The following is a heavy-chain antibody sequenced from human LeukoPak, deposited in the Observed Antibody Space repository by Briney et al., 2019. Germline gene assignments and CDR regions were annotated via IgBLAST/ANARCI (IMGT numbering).Heavy chain of an antibody. CDR2: INPNSGGT. V-gene: IGHV1-2*06. CDR1: GYTFTGYY. D-gene: IGHD3-22*01. Sequence: ASVKVSCKASGYTFTGYYMHWVQQAPGQGLEWMGRINPNSGGTNYAQKFRGRVTMTRDTSISTAYMELSRLRSDDTAVYYCARDPYYYDSSGYSDYWGQGTLVTVSS. J-gene: IGHJ4*02. CDR3: ARDPYYYDSSGYSDY.